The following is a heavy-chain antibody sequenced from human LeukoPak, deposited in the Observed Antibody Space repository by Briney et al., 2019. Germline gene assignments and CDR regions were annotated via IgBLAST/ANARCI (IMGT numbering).Heavy chain of an antibody. D-gene: IGHD2-15*01. Sequence: SETLSLTCTVSGGSINSYYWSWIRQPPGKGLECIGYIHYTGSTNYNPSLKSRVTISVDTSKNQFSLKLSSVTAADTAVYYCARDGCSGGSCYSTYFDYWGQGTLVTVSS. V-gene: IGHV4-59*12. J-gene: IGHJ4*02. CDR3: ARDGCSGGSCYSTYFDY. CDR2: IHYTGST. CDR1: GGSINSYY.